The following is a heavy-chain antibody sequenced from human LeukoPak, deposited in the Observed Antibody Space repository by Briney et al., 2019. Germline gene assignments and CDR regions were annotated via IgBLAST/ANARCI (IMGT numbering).Heavy chain of an antibody. CDR1: GYTFTSYD. Sequence: ASVKVSCKASGYTFTSYDINWVRQATGQGLEWMGWMNPNSGNTGYAQKFQGRVTMTRNTSISTAYMELSSLRPEDTAVYYCARRGCSGGSCYRDDAFDIWGQGTMVTVSS. V-gene: IGHV1-8*01. CDR3: ARRGCSGGSCYRDDAFDI. CDR2: MNPNSGNT. J-gene: IGHJ3*02. D-gene: IGHD2-15*01.